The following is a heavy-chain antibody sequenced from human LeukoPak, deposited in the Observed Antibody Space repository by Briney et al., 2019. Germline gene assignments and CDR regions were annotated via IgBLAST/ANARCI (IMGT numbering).Heavy chain of an antibody. J-gene: IGHJ3*02. CDR3: ARSPGEVVNPEYAFDI. CDR1: GFTFSSYA. D-gene: IGHD3-10*01. V-gene: IGHV3-64*01. Sequence: GGSLRLSCAASGFTFSSYAMHWVRQAPGKGLEYGSAISSNGGSTYYANSVKGRFTISRDNSKNTLYLQMGSLRAEDMAVYYCARSPGEVVNPEYAFDIWGQGTMVTVST. CDR2: ISSNGGST.